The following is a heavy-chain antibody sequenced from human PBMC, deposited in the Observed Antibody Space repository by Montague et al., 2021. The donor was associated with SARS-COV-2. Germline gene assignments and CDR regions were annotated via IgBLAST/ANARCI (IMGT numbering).Heavy chain of an antibody. Sequence: SXTLSLTCAVYGGSLSVYYWSWLRQSPRGGLEWIAEINHSGTANYNPSLKSRVSISVDTSKNQFTLKLTSVTAADTAMYYCAKEREVVRAARTLVAFDLWGQGTMVTVSS. CDR2: INHSGTA. D-gene: IGHD2-2*01. V-gene: IGHV4-34*01. J-gene: IGHJ3*01. CDR1: GGSLSVYY. CDR3: AKEREVVRAARTLVAFDL.